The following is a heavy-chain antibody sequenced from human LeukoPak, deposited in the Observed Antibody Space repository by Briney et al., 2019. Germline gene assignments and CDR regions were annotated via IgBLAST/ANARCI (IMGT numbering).Heavy chain of an antibody. D-gene: IGHD3-22*01. V-gene: IGHV1-2*02. CDR2: INPNSGGT. CDR1: GYTFTGYY. Sequence: ASVKVSCKASGYTFTGYYMHWVRQAPGQGLEWMGWINPNSGGTNYAQKFQGRVTMTRDTSISTAYMELSRRRSDDTAVYYCARGSYDSSDFEYFQHWGQGTLVTVSS. CDR3: ARGSYDSSDFEYFQH. J-gene: IGHJ1*01.